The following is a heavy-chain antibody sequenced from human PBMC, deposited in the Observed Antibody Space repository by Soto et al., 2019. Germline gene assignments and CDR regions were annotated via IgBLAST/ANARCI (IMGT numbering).Heavy chain of an antibody. CDR2: ISSGSSTI. J-gene: IGHJ3*01. CDR3: AKTYSSGRGAYDV. Sequence: GGSLRLSCAASGFTFSSYSMNWVRQAPGKGLEWVSYISSGSSTIYYADSVKGRFTISRDNAQNSLYLQMNSLRAEDTAVYYCAKTYSSGRGAYDVWGQGTMVTVSS. CDR1: GFTFSSYS. D-gene: IGHD6-19*01. V-gene: IGHV3-48*01.